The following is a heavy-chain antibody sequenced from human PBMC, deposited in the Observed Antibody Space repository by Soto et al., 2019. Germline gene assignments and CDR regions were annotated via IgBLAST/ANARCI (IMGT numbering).Heavy chain of an antibody. Sequence: EVQLWESGGGLVQPGGSLRLSCAASGFSFSTYAMTWVRQAPGKGLQWVSAISGGGSNTHYADSVKGRFTISRDNSKNILYLQMDNLRDEDTALYYCAREVGAPSGWLDPWGQGTQVTVSS. CDR2: ISGGGSNT. CDR1: GFSFSTYA. CDR3: AREVGAPSGWLDP. D-gene: IGHD1-26*01. J-gene: IGHJ5*02. V-gene: IGHV3-23*01.